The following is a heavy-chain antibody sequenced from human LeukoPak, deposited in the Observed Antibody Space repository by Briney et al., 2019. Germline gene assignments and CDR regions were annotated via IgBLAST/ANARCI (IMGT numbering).Heavy chain of an antibody. CDR1: GGSITGHY. J-gene: IGHJ5*02. D-gene: IGHD6-13*01. CDR3: ARGCSAGTPHNWFDP. Sequence: SETLSLTCTVSGGSITGHYWSWIRQPAGKGLEWLGRIYSTGTTAYNASLKSRVTISVDTSKNQFSLKLSSVTAADTAVYYCARGCSAGTPHNWFDPWGQGTLVTVSS. V-gene: IGHV4-4*07. CDR2: IYSTGTT.